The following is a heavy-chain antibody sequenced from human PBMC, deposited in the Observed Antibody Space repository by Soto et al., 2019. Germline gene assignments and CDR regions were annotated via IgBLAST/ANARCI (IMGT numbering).Heavy chain of an antibody. CDR3: ARVRPAYYDFWSGPILYYFDY. J-gene: IGHJ4*02. D-gene: IGHD3-3*01. CDR2: ISAYNGNT. Sequence: ASVEVSWKASGYSFASCGISWVRPAPGQGLEWMGWISAYNGNTNYAQKLQGRVTMTTDTSTSTAYMELRSLRSDDTAVYYCARVRPAYYDFWSGPILYYFDYWGQGTLVPVSS. V-gene: IGHV1-18*04. CDR1: GYSFASCG.